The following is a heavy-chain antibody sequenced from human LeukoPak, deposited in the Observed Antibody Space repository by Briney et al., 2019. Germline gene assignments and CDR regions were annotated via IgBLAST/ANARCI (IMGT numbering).Heavy chain of an antibody. J-gene: IGHJ6*02. CDR1: GGSISSSSYY. V-gene: IGHV4-39*01. CDR3: ASGAAAAGTGYYYYYGMDV. CDR2: IYYSGST. Sequence: PSETLSLTCTVSGGSISSSSYYWGWIRQPPGKGLEWIGSIYYSGSTYYNPSLKSRITISVDTSKNQFSLKLSSVTAADTAVYYCASGAAAAGTGYYYYYGMDVWGPGTTATVSS. D-gene: IGHD6-13*01.